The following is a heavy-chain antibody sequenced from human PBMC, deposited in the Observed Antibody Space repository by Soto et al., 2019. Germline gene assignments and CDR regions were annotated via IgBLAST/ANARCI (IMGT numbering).Heavy chain of an antibody. D-gene: IGHD1-7*01. V-gene: IGHV4-34*01. CDR1: GGSFSGYY. J-gene: IGHJ4*02. Sequence: SETLSLTCAVYGGSFSGYYWSWIRQPPGKGLEWIGEINHSGSTNYSPSLKSRVTISVDTSKNQFSLKLSSVTAADTAVYYCARGRRIRLELRHYFDYWGQGTLVTVSS. CDR2: INHSGST. CDR3: ARGRRIRLELRHYFDY.